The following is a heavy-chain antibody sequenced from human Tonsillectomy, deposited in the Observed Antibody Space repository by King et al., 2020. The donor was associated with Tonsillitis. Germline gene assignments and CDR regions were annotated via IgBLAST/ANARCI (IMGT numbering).Heavy chain of an antibody. CDR2: ISGSGGST. D-gene: IGHD3-3*01. V-gene: IGHV3-23*04. Sequence: VQLVQSGGGLVQPGGSLRLSCAASGFTFSSYAMSWVRQAPGKGLEWVSAISGSGGSTYYADSVKGRFTISRDNSKNTLYLQMNSLRAEDTAVYYCAKSFDFWSSYLSFYYYGMDVWGQGTTVTVSS. CDR1: GFTFSSYA. J-gene: IGHJ6*02. CDR3: AKSFDFWSSYLSFYYYGMDV.